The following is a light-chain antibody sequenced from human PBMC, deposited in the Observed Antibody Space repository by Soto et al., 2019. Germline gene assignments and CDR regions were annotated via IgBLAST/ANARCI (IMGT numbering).Light chain of an antibody. V-gene: IGLV2-14*01. CDR2: EVS. J-gene: IGLJ2*01. CDR1: SSDVGGYNY. Sequence: QSALTQPASVSGSPGQSITISCTGTSSDVGGYNYVSWYQQHPGKAPKLMIYEVSNRPSGVSNRFSGSKSGNTASLTISGLKAEDEADYYCISYTSSSTHVVFGGGTKLTVL. CDR3: ISYTSSSTHVV.